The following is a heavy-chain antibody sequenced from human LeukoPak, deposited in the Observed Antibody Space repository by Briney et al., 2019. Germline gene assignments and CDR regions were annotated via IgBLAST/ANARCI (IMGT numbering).Heavy chain of an antibody. CDR3: ARDHRQAVVPPLQDAFDI. D-gene: IGHD2-21*01. J-gene: IGHJ3*02. CDR2: IYSGGST. Sequence: PGGSLRLSCAASGFTVSSNYMSWVRQAPGKGLEWVSVIYSGGSTYYADSVKGQFTISRDNSKNTLYLQMNSLRAEDTAVYYCARDHRQAVVPPLQDAFDIWGQGTMVTVSS. CDR1: GFTVSSNY. V-gene: IGHV3-53*01.